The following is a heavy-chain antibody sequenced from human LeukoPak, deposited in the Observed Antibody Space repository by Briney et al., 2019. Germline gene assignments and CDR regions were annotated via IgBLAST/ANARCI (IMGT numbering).Heavy chain of an antibody. V-gene: IGHV4-34*01. CDR2: INHRGST. Sequence: SETLSLTCAVYGGSFSGYYWGWIRQSPGKGLEWIGEINHRGSTKYNPSLKSRVTISVDTSKNQFSLKLSSVTAADTAVYYCARHGDYGGLRDWGQGTLVTVSS. D-gene: IGHD4-17*01. J-gene: IGHJ4*02. CDR1: GGSFSGYY. CDR3: ARHGDYGGLRD.